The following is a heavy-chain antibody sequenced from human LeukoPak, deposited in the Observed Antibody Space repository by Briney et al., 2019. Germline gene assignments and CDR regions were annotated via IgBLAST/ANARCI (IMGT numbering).Heavy chain of an antibody. D-gene: IGHD6-19*01. CDR3: ARPSYSSGWYLRHAFDI. J-gene: IGHJ3*02. Sequence: ASVKVSCKASGYTFNAYNMHWVRQAPGQGLEWMGWINPKSGGANYAQKFQGRVTMTWDTSISTAHMELSRLRSDDTAVYYCARPSYSSGWYLRHAFDIWGQGTMVTVSS. CDR1: GYTFNAYN. CDR2: INPKSGGA. V-gene: IGHV1-2*02.